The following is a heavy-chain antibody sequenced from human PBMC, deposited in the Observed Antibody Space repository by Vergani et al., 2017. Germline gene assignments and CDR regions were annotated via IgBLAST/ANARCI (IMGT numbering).Heavy chain of an antibody. J-gene: IGHJ5*02. CDR2: IWYDGSNK. CDR3: AREHWFDP. CDR1: GFTFSSYG. V-gene: IGHV3-33*01. Sequence: QLQLVESGGGVVQPGRSLRLSCAASGFTFSSYGMHWVRQAPGKGLEWVAVIWYDGSNKYYATSLKGRFTISRDNSKNSLYLQMNSLRAEDTAVYYCAREHWFDPWGQGTLVTVSS.